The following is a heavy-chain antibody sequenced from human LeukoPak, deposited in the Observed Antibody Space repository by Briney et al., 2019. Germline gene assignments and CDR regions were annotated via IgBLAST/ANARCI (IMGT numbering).Heavy chain of an antibody. Sequence: SETLSLTCTVSGGSISSSSYYWGWIRQPPGKGLEWIGSIYYSGSTYYNPSLKSRVTISVDTSKNQFSLKLSSVTAADTAVYYCARGDGYSGYDPRDYYYYMDVWGKGTTVTISS. D-gene: IGHD5-12*01. V-gene: IGHV4-39*07. CDR3: ARGDGYSGYDPRDYYYYMDV. CDR2: IYYSGST. J-gene: IGHJ6*03. CDR1: GGSISSSSYY.